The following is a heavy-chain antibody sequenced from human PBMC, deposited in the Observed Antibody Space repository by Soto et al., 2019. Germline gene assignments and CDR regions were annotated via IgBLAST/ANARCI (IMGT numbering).Heavy chain of an antibody. Sequence: PSETLSLTCSVSGGSISSGYYYWSWIRQPPGKGLEWIGNIYYSGSTNYNPSLKSRVTISVDTSKNQFSLKLSSVTAADTAVYYCARATMVRGVILKASYYGMDVWGQGTTVTISS. D-gene: IGHD3-10*01. CDR2: IYYSGST. V-gene: IGHV4-61*01. CDR3: ARATMVRGVILKASYYGMDV. J-gene: IGHJ6*02. CDR1: GGSISSGYYY.